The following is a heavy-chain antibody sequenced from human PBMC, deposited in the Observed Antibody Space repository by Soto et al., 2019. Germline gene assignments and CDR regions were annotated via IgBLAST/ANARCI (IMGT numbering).Heavy chain of an antibody. CDR2: IIPILGIA. J-gene: IGHJ6*02. CDR3: ARVKGSIAYCSGGSCPGHNYYYYGMDV. CDR1: GGTFSSYT. D-gene: IGHD2-15*01. Sequence: SVKVSCKASGGTFSSYTISWVRQAPGQGLEWMGRIIPILGIANYAQKFQGRVTITADKSTGTAYMELSSLRSEDTAVYYCARVKGSIAYCSGGSCPGHNYYYYGMDVWGQ. V-gene: IGHV1-69*02.